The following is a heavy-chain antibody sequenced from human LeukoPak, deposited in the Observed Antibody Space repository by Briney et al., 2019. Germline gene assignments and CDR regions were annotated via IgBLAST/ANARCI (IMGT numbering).Heavy chain of an antibody. CDR1: GFSVSSNY. CDR2: INGAGSNT. Sequence: GGSLRLSCAASGFSVSSNYMNWVRQAPGKGLEWVSSINGAGSNTYYADSVKGRFTISRDNSKNTLYLQMNSLRAEDTAVYYCAKYFGGWYEDYWGQGTLVTVSS. V-gene: IGHV3-23*01. J-gene: IGHJ4*02. CDR3: AKYFGGWYEDY. D-gene: IGHD6-19*01.